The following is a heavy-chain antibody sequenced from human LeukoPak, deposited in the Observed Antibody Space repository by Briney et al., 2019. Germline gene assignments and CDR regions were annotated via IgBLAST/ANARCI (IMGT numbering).Heavy chain of an antibody. Sequence: ASVKVSCKASGYTFTGYYMHWVRQAPGQGLEWMGWINPNSGGTNYAQKFQGRVTMTRDTSISTAYMELSRLRSDDTAVYYCARDYSNYDILTGYYKVWAFDIWGQGTMVTVSS. V-gene: IGHV1-2*02. CDR1: GYTFTGYY. D-gene: IGHD3-9*01. J-gene: IGHJ3*02. CDR2: INPNSGGT. CDR3: ARDYSNYDILTGYYKVWAFDI.